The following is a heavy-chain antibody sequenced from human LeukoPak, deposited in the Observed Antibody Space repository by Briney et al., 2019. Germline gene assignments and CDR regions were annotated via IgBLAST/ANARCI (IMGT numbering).Heavy chain of an antibody. CDR1: GDSVSTNSAG. V-gene: IGHV6-1*01. Sequence: SQTLSLTCAISGDSVSTNSAGRNWIRQSPSRGLEWLGRTHYASNWYNDYAPSVRSRVAINPDTSKNQFSLQLNSVTPEDTATYYCAKGWLQSGFDYWGQGTLVTVSA. D-gene: IGHD5-24*01. CDR2: THYASNWYN. J-gene: IGHJ4*02. CDR3: AKGWLQSGFDY.